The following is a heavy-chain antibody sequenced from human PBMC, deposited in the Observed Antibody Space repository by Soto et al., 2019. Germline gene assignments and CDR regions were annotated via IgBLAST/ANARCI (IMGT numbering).Heavy chain of an antibody. CDR2: IYYSGST. CDR1: GGSISSYY. V-gene: IGHV4-59*08. D-gene: IGHD3-22*01. J-gene: IGHJ6*03. CDR3: ARRTYENYYYYYMDV. Sequence: SDTLSPTCTVSGGSISSYYWSWIRQPPGKGLEWIGYIYYSGSTNYNPSLKSRVTISVDTSKNQFSLKLSSVTAADTAVYYCARRTYENYYYYYMDVWGKGTTVTVSS.